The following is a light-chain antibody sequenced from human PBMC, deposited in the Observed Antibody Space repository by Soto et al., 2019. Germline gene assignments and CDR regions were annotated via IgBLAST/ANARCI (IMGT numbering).Light chain of an antibody. CDR2: YDS. CDR1: NYGSKS. V-gene: IGLV3-21*04. Sequence: SYELTQPPSVSVAPGKTARITCGGNNYGSKSVHWYQQKPGQAPVLVIYYDSDRPSGIPERLSGSNSGNTATLTISRVEAVDEADYYCQVWDSSSDHVVFGGGTKLTVL. CDR3: QVWDSSSDHVV. J-gene: IGLJ2*01.